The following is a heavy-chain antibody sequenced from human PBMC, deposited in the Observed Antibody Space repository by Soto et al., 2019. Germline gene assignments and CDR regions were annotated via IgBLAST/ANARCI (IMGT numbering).Heavy chain of an antibody. CDR1: GXTFTNYG. V-gene: IGHV1-18*01. Sequence: GASVKIACKASGXTFTNYGVTGVRQAQEQGLEWMGWISAYNANTNYAQKLQGRVTMTTDTSTSTTYMELRSLRSDDTAVYYCARSYYDSSVDTPSDYWGQGTLVTVSS. CDR3: ARSYYDSSVDTPSDY. J-gene: IGHJ4*02. CDR2: ISAYNANT. D-gene: IGHD3-22*01.